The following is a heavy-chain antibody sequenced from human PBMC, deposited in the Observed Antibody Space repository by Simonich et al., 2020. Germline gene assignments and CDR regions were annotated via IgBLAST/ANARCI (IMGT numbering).Heavy chain of an antibody. D-gene: IGHD6-13*01. Sequence: QLQLQESGPGLVKPSETLSLTCTVSGGSISSRSYYWGWIRQPPGKGLEWIWSIYYSGSTSYNQSLKSGVTISVDTSKNQFSLKLSSGTAADTAVYYCARHAGFAFDIWGQGTMVTVSS. CDR2: IYYSGST. CDR3: ARHAGFAFDI. J-gene: IGHJ3*02. CDR1: GGSISSRSYY. V-gene: IGHV4-39*01.